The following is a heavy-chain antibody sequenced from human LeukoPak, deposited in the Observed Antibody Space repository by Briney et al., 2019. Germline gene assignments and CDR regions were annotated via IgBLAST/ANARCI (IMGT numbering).Heavy chain of an antibody. V-gene: IGHV3-30-3*01. Sequence: PGRSLRLSCAASGFTFSSYAMHWVRQAPGKGLEWVAIISYDGSNKYYADSVKGRFTISRDNSKNTLYLQMNSLRAEDTAVYYCARRYDYPDYWGQGTLVTVSS. J-gene: IGHJ4*02. CDR3: ARRYDYPDY. D-gene: IGHD2-2*01. CDR2: ISYDGSNK. CDR1: GFTFSSYA.